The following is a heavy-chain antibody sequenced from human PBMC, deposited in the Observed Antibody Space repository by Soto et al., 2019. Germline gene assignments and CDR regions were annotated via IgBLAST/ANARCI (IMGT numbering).Heavy chain of an antibody. J-gene: IGHJ6*02. CDR3: AKDFIPAV. V-gene: IGHV3-23*01. CDR1: GSTFSSYA. Sequence: GGSLRLSCAASGSTFSSYAMSWVRQAPGKGLEWVSAISGSGGRKYYADSVKGRFTISRDNSKNTLYMQMNSLRAEDAAVYYCAKDFIPAVWGQGTTVTVS. D-gene: IGHD3-16*01. CDR2: ISGSGGRK.